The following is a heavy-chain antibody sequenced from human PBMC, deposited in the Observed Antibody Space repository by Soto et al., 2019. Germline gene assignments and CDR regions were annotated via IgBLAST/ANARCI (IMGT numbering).Heavy chain of an antibody. D-gene: IGHD2-2*01. V-gene: IGHV3-23*01. J-gene: IGHJ4*02. CDR1: GFTFSNYA. CDR3: VKERSGRGYADS. Sequence: EVQLLESGGGLVQPGGSLRLSCAASGFTFSNYAMSWLRQPPGKGLEWVSAISGSGDRTYYADSVKGRFTISRDNSKNTLYLQMNSLRAKDSVVYYSVKERSGRGYADSWGQGTLVTVSS. CDR2: ISGSGDRT.